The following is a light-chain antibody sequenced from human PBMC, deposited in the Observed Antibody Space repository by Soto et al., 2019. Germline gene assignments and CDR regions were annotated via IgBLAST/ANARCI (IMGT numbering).Light chain of an antibody. Sequence: QSVLTQPRSVSGSPGQSVTISCTGSSGDVGGYNFVSWYLQYPGKAPKLLIYDVDKRPSGVPHRFSGSRSGNTASLTISGLQAEDEADYFCCSYAGSPWVFGTGTKLTVL. J-gene: IGLJ1*01. CDR3: CSYAGSPWV. CDR1: SGDVGGYNF. CDR2: DVD. V-gene: IGLV2-11*01.